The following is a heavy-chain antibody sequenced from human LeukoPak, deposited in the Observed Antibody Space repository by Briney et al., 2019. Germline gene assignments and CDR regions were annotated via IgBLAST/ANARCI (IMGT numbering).Heavy chain of an antibody. D-gene: IGHD2-15*01. Sequence: PSETLSLTCAVYGGSFSGYYWSWIRQPPGKGLEWIGEINHSGSTNYNPSLKSRVTISVVTSKNQFSLKLSSVTAADTAVYYCARESVVNHCGMDVWGQGTTVTVSS. CDR3: ARESVVNHCGMDV. V-gene: IGHV4-34*01. CDR1: GGSFSGYY. CDR2: INHSGST. J-gene: IGHJ6*02.